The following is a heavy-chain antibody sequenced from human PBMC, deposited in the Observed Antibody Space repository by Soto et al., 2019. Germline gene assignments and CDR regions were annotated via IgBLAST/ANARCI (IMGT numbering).Heavy chain of an antibody. Sequence: QVHLVESGGGVVQPGRSLRLSCAASGFTFSTTGMHWVRQAPGKGLEWVAMISHDGGVKHYTDSVKGRFTISRDTSNNTVYLQMNSLRPEDTAMYHCAKDLYGAGWYNYSDPWGQGTLVTVSS. CDR2: ISHDGGVK. V-gene: IGHV3-30*18. CDR3: AKDLYGAGWYNYSDP. J-gene: IGHJ5*02. D-gene: IGHD6-19*01. CDR1: GFTFSTTG.